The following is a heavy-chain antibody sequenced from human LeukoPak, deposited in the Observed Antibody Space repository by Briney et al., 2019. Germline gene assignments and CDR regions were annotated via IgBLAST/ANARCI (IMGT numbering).Heavy chain of an antibody. CDR2: IGAYNGNT. CDR3: ARDRITMVRGVIGYDY. J-gene: IGHJ4*02. V-gene: IGHV1-18*01. CDR1: GYTFTSYG. D-gene: IGHD3-10*01. Sequence: ASVKVSCKASGYTFTSYGISWVRQAPGQGLEWMGWIGAYNGNTNYAQKLQGRVTMTTDTSTSTAYMELRSLRSDDTAVYYCARDRITMVRGVIGYDYWGQGTLVTVSS.